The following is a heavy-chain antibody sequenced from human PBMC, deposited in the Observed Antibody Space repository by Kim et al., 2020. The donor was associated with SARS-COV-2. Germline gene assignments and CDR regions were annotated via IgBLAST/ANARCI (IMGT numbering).Heavy chain of an antibody. CDR1: GGTFSSYA. CDR2: IIPIFGTA. V-gene: IGHV1-69*06. Sequence: SVKVSCKASGGTFSSYAISWVRQAPGQGLEWMGGIIPIFGTANYAQKFQGRVTITADKSTSTAYMELSSLRSEDTAVYYCARTPEDVDGLEGFDLWGRGTLVTVSS. CDR3: ARTPEDVDGLEGFDL. D-gene: IGHD3-16*01. J-gene: IGHJ2*01.